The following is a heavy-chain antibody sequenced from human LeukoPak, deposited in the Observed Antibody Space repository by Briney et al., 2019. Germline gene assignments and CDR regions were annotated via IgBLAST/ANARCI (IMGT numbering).Heavy chain of an antibody. J-gene: IGHJ5*01. Sequence: SETLSLTCTVSGGSISSYYWSWLRQPPGKGLEWIGRIYTSGSTNYNPSLKSRVTMSVDTSKNQFSLKLSSVTAADTAVYYCARETHYYYDSSGHYDSWGQGTLGTVSS. CDR1: GGSISSYY. V-gene: IGHV4-4*07. CDR2: IYTSGST. D-gene: IGHD3-22*01. CDR3: ARETHYYYDSSGHYDS.